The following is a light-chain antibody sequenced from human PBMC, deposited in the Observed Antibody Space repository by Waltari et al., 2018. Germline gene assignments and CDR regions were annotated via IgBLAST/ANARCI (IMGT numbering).Light chain of an antibody. CDR2: ENN. Sequence: QSVLTQPPSVSAAPGQKVTISCSGRNPNIGTNYLSWYQQPPGTAPKVLIHENNKRPSGIPDRFSASKSGTSTTLDITGLQAGDEADYHCGTWDSSLSAHVFGTGTRVTVL. J-gene: IGLJ1*01. V-gene: IGLV1-51*01. CDR1: NPNIGTNY. CDR3: GTWDSSLSAHV.